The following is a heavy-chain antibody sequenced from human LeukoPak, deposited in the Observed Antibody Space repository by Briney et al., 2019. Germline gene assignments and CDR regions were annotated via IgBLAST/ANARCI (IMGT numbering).Heavy chain of an antibody. Sequence: GSLRLSCAASGFTFSSYSMNWVRQAPGKGLEWVSSISSSSSYIYYADSVKGRFTISRDNAKNSLYLQMNSLRAEDTAVYHCARTGITVVISDAFDIWGQGTMVTVSS. CDR3: ARTGITVVISDAFDI. J-gene: IGHJ3*02. CDR1: GFTFSSYS. V-gene: IGHV3-21*01. D-gene: IGHD4-23*01. CDR2: ISSSSSYI.